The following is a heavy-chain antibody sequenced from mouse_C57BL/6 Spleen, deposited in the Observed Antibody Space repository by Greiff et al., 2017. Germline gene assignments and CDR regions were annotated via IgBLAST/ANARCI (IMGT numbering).Heavy chain of an antibody. CDR3: ARKNDFDY. CDR1: GFTFSSYG. CDR2: ISSGGSYT. J-gene: IGHJ2*01. V-gene: IGHV5-6*01. Sequence: EVQLQESGGDLVKPGGSLKLSCAASGFTFSSYGMSWVRQTPDKRLEWVATISSGGSYTYYPDSVKGRFTISRDNAKNTLYLQMSSLKSEDTAMYYCARKNDFDYWGQGTTRTVSS. D-gene: IGHD2-3*01.